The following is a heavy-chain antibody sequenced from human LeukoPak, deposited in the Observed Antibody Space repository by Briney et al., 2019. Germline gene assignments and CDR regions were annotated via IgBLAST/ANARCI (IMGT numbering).Heavy chain of an antibody. CDR3: AKAPVTTCRGAYCYPFDY. Sequence: GGSLRLSCAASGFTFSSYGMHWVRQAPGKGLEWVAFIRYDGSNKYYADSVKGRFTISRDNSKNTLFLQMNRLRPEDAAVYYCAKAPVTTCRGAYCYPFDYWGQGTLVTVSS. D-gene: IGHD2-21*01. CDR1: GFTFSSYG. J-gene: IGHJ4*02. V-gene: IGHV3-30*02. CDR2: IRYDGSNK.